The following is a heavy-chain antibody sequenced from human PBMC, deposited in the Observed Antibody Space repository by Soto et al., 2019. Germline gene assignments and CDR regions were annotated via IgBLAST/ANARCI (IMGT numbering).Heavy chain of an antibody. CDR1: GGSVSSGSYY. CDR3: ARRLTTARNYYYYGMDV. J-gene: IGHJ6*02. Sequence: NPSETLSLTCTVSGGSVSSGSYYWSWIRQPPGKGLEWIGSIYYSGSTYYNPSLKSRVTISVDTSKSQFSLKLSSVTAADTAVYYCARRLTTARNYYYYGMDVWGQGTTVTVS. D-gene: IGHD4-4*01. V-gene: IGHV4-39*01. CDR2: IYYSGST.